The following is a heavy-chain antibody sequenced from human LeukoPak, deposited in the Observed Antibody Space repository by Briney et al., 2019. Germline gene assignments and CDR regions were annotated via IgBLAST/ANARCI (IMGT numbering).Heavy chain of an antibody. CDR2: ITPSGGT. Sequence: ASVKVSCKASGYTFSTYAMHWVRQAPGQGLEWMGWITPSGGTNYPQKFQGRVAITRDTSITTAYMDLSRLTSDDTAVYFCARDRNGDGFAHFDYWGQGALSPSPQ. CDR1: GYTFSTYA. V-gene: IGHV1-2*02. J-gene: IGHJ4*02. CDR3: ARDRNGDGFAHFDY. D-gene: IGHD5-24*01.